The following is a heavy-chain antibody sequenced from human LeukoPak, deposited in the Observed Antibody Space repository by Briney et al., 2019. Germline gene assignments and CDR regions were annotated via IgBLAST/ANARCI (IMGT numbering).Heavy chain of an antibody. J-gene: IGHJ5*01. Sequence: GKSLRLSCAASGFTFNNYGMHWVRQAPGKGLEWVAVISYDGTNKHYADSVKGRFTISRDNAQNTLYLQMNSLRAEDTAVYYCATPMAGLFCDSWGQGILVTVSS. CDR1: GFTFNNYG. CDR3: ATPMAGLFCDS. D-gene: IGHD3-9*01. V-gene: IGHV3-30*03. CDR2: ISYDGTNK.